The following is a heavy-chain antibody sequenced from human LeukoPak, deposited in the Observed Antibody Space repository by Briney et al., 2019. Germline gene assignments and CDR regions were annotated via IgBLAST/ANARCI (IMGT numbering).Heavy chain of an antibody. CDR1: GFTFGDYV. Sequence: GGSLRLSCTASGFTFGDYVMSWVRQAPGKGLEWVGFIRSKAYGGTTKNAASVKGRFTISRDDSRSIAYLQMNSLRTEDTAVYYCTRRYNYDSSGYYYVRDAFDIWGQGTMVTVSS. D-gene: IGHD3-22*01. CDR3: TRRYNYDSSGYYYVRDAFDI. J-gene: IGHJ3*02. V-gene: IGHV3-49*04. CDR2: IRSKAYGGTT.